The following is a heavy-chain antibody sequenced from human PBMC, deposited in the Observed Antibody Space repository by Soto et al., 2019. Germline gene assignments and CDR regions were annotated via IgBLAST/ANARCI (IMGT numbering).Heavy chain of an antibody. J-gene: IGHJ4*02. V-gene: IGHV3-33*01. D-gene: IGHD1-1*01. CDR1: GFTFSSYG. CDR2: IWYDGSNN. Sequence: QVQLVESGGGVVQPGRSLRLSCAASGFTFSSYGMHWVRQAPGKGLEWVAVIWYDGSNNYYADYVKGRFTISRDNSKNTLYRQMNSLRAEETAVYYCARGGGVQLERLIDYWGQGTLVTVSS. CDR3: ARGGGVQLERLIDY.